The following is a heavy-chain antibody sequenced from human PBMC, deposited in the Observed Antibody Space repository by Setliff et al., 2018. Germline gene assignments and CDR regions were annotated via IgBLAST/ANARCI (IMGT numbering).Heavy chain of an antibody. CDR2: VFYNGAA. V-gene: IGHV4-59*01. CDR3: ARGGTYRYFDY. CDR1: GDSISDAS. Sequence: SETLSLTCTVSGDSISDASIMAWIRQPPGKGLEFIGYVFYNGAAKYDPSLKSRVTMSVYTSKTQFSLKLNSMTTADTAVYYCARGGTYRYFDYWGQGARVTVSS. J-gene: IGHJ4*02.